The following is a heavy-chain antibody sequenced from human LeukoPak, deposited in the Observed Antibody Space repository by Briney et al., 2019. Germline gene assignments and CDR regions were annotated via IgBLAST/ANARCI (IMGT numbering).Heavy chain of an antibody. Sequence: GGSLRLSCAASGCTFRDYYMSCIRQAPGKGLEGVSYIISSGSTIYYADSVKGRFTISRDNAKNSLYLQMNSLRAEDTAVYYCARDKITMVRGVPLSKARDGMDVWGQGTTVTVSS. CDR1: GCTFRDYY. J-gene: IGHJ6*02. V-gene: IGHV3-11*01. CDR3: ARDKITMVRGVPLSKARDGMDV. CDR2: IISSGSTI. D-gene: IGHD3-10*01.